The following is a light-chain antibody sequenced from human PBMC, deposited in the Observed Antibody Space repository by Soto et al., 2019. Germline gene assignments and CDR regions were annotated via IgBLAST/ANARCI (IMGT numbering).Light chain of an antibody. V-gene: IGLV1-44*01. J-gene: IGLJ2*01. CDR2: SND. CDR3: ATWDDSLNGVV. CDR1: GSNIGTNT. Sequence: QSVLTQPPSASGTPGQRVCISCSGGGSNIGTNTVNWYQHLPGTAPKLLIFSNDERPSGVPDRFSGSKSGTSASLAISGLQSDDEADYYCATWDDSLNGVVFGGGTKVTVL.